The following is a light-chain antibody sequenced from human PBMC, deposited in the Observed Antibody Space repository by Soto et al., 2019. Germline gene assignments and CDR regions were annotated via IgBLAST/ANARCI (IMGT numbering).Light chain of an antibody. CDR3: HQYGSSPLT. V-gene: IGKV3-20*01. Sequence: EIVLTQSPGTLSLSPGEGATLSCRASQSVSSSLLAWSQQKHGQAPRLLIHDVSSRATGIPDRFSGSGSRTDFTVSISRLEPEDFEVYYCHQYGSSPLTFGQGTKLEIK. J-gene: IGKJ2*01. CDR2: DVS. CDR1: QSVSSSL.